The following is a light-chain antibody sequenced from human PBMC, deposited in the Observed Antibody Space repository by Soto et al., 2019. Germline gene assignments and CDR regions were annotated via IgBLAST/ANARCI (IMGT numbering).Light chain of an antibody. Sequence: DIQMTQSPSSLSASVGDRITITCRASQSISTYLNWYQQKPGKAPKLLIYAASSLQSGVPSRFSGSGSGTEVTLTINSLQPEDFATYYCQQTYRTPPWTFGHGTKVEIK. CDR1: QSISTY. V-gene: IGKV1-39*01. CDR3: QQTYRTPPWT. CDR2: AAS. J-gene: IGKJ1*01.